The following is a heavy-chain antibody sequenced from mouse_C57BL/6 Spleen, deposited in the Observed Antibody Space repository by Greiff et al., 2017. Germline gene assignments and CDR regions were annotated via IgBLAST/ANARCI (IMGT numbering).Heavy chain of an antibody. D-gene: IGHD2-3*01. J-gene: IGHJ1*03. CDR2: IDPETGGT. V-gene: IGHV1-15*01. Sequence: VQLQQSGAELVRPGASVTLSCKASGYTFTDYEMHWVKQTPVHGLEWIGAIDPETGGTAYNQKFKGKAILTADKSSSTAYMELRSLTSEDSAVYYCTRYWLLRGYFDVWGTGTTVTVSS. CDR3: TRYWLLRGYFDV. CDR1: GYTFTDYE.